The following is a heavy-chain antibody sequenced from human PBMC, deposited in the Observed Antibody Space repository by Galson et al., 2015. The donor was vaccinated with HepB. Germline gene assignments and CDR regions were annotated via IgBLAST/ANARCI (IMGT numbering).Heavy chain of an antibody. D-gene: IGHD5-18*01. Sequence: SLRLSCAASGFTVSSNYMSWVRQAPGKGPEWVSVMYSNGSTHYADSVKGRFIIFRDNSKNTLYLQMNSLRAEDTAVYYCARRGYSRDYWGQGTLVTVSS. CDR1: GFTVSSNY. J-gene: IGHJ4*02. CDR2: MYSNGST. CDR3: ARRGYSRDY. V-gene: IGHV3-66*02.